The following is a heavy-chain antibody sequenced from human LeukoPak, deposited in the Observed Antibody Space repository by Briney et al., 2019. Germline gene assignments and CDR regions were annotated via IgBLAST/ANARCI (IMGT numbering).Heavy chain of an antibody. V-gene: IGHV1-18*01. CDR1: GYTFTSDG. J-gene: IGHJ4*02. D-gene: IGHD3-10*01. CDR3: ARHRVWFGELYRGDLDY. Sequence: ASVKVSYKASGYTFTSDGISWVRQAPGQGLEWMGWISAYNGNTDYAQELQGRVTMTTDTSTSTAYMELRSLRSDDTAVYYCARHRVWFGELYRGDLDYWGQGTLVTVSS. CDR2: ISAYNGNT.